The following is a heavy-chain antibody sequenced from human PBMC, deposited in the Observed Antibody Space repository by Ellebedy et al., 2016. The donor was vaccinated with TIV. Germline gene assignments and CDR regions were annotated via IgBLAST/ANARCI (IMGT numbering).Heavy chain of an antibody. V-gene: IGHV1-69*04. J-gene: IGHJ4*02. CDR2: IVHILGMI. CDR1: GYTFINFG. CDR3: AREPYSGYELGIFHFDS. D-gene: IGHD5-12*01. Sequence: ASVKVSCKASGYTFINFGISWVRQAPGQGLEWMGRIVHILGMINYAQKFQDRVTITADQSTTTAYMEVRSLRSDDTVVYYCAREPYSGYELGIFHFDSWGQGTLVTVSS.